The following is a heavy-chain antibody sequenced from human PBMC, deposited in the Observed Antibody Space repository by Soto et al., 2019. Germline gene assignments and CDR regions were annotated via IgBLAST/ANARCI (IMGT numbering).Heavy chain of an antibody. D-gene: IGHD3-22*01. V-gene: IGHV3-7*01. CDR2: IKQGGDER. J-gene: IGHJ4*02. Sequence: GGSLRLSCAASGFTLSTSWMSWVRQAPGKGLEWVASIKQGGDERYYVESVKGRFTISRDTAKNSVHLQMNSLRAEDTAVYYGARMWLFNPFDYWGQGALLTVSS. CDR1: GFTLSTSW. CDR3: ARMWLFNPFDY.